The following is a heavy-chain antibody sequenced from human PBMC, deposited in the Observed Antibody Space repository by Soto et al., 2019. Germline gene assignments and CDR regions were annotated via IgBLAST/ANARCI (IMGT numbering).Heavy chain of an antibody. J-gene: IGHJ5*02. Sequence: NPWETLSLTCTFSVGSISSGGYYCSWIRQHPGKGLEWIGYIYYSGSTYYNPSLKSRVTISVDTSKNQFSLKLSSVTAADTAVYYCARRHYDSSYNWFDPWGQGTLFTVS. V-gene: IGHV4-31*03. CDR1: VGSISSGGYY. D-gene: IGHD3-22*01. CDR3: ARRHYDSSYNWFDP. CDR2: IYYSGST.